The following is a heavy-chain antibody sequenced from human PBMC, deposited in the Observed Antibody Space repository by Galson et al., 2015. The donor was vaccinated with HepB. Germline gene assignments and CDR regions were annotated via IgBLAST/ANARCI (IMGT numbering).Heavy chain of an antibody. CDR1: GGSIRSSSYF. CDR3: ARHDGYSYFDY. V-gene: IGHV4-39*01. Sequence: SETLSLTCTVSGGSIRSSSYFWGWIRQPPGEGLEWIGSFFCSGISYYNPSLESRVTISVDTSNNQFSLNLTSVTAADTAVYYCARHDGYSYFDYWGQGTLVTVSS. CDR2: FFCSGIS. D-gene: IGHD5-24*01. J-gene: IGHJ4*02.